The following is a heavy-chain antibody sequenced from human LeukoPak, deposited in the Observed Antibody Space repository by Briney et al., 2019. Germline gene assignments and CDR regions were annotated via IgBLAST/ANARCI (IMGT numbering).Heavy chain of an antibody. D-gene: IGHD3-10*01. Sequence: SSETLSLTCTVSGGSISSSSYYWGWIRQPPGKGLEWIGSIYYSGSTYYNPSLKSRVTISVDTSKNRFSLKLSSVTAADTAVYYCARGSDYNWFDPWGQGTLVTVSS. V-gene: IGHV4-39*01. CDR3: ARGSDYNWFDP. J-gene: IGHJ5*02. CDR2: IYYSGST. CDR1: GGSISSSSYY.